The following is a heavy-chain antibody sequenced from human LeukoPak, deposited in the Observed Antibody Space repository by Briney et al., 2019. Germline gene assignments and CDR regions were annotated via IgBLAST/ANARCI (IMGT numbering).Heavy chain of an antibody. Sequence: ASVTVSCKASGYTFTSYGISWVRQAPGQGLEWMGWISAYNGNTNYAQKLQGRVTMTTDTSTSTAYMGLRSLRSDDTAVYYCARAYSSGWYLDYWGQGTLVTVSS. J-gene: IGHJ4*02. D-gene: IGHD6-19*01. CDR1: GYTFTSYG. CDR3: ARAYSSGWYLDY. CDR2: ISAYNGNT. V-gene: IGHV1-18*01.